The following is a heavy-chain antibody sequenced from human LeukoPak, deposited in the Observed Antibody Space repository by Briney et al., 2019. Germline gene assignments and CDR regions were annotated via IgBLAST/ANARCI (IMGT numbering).Heavy chain of an antibody. D-gene: IGHD2-2*01. CDR2: IKQDGSEK. CDR1: GFTFSSYW. CDR3: ARGWRGSRQYCSSTSCHKPKNAFDI. Sequence: GGSLRLSCAASGFTFSSYWMSWVRQAPGKGLEWVANIKQDGSEKYYVDSVKGRFTISRDNAKNSLYLQMNSLRAEDTAVYYCARGWRGSRQYCSSTSCHKPKNAFDIWGQGTMVTVSS. J-gene: IGHJ3*02. V-gene: IGHV3-7*03.